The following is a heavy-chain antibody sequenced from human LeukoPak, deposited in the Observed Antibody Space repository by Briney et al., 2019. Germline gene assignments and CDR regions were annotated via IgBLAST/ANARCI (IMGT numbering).Heavy chain of an antibody. CDR1: GGSFSGYY. CDR2: INHSGST. J-gene: IGHJ5*02. Sequence: SETLSLTCAVYGGSFSGYYWSWIRQPPGKGLEWIGEINHSGSTNYNPSLKSRVTISVDTSKNQFSLKPSSVTAADTAVYYCARGWAMGATGVARWFDPWGQGTLVTVSS. CDR3: ARGWAMGATGVARWFDP. V-gene: IGHV4-34*01. D-gene: IGHD1-26*01.